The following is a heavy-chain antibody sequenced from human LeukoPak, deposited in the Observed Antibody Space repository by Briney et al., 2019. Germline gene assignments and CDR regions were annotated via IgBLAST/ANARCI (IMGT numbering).Heavy chain of an antibody. V-gene: IGHV3-30*02. CDR1: GFTFSSYA. CDR2: IGYDGSNK. D-gene: IGHD3-3*01. Sequence: AGGSLRLSCAASGFTFSSYAMHWVRRAPGKGLEGGTFIGYDGSNKYYADSVKGRFTISRDNSKNTLYLQMNSLRAEDTAVYYCAKGSKEVLFTRDHYMDVWGKGTTVTISS. CDR3: AKGSKEVLFTRDHYMDV. J-gene: IGHJ6*03.